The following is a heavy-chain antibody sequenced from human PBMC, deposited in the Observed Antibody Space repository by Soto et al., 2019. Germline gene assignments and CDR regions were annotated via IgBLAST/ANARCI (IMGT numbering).Heavy chain of an antibody. V-gene: IGHV4-4*07. J-gene: IGHJ6*02. CDR2: IYTSASI. CDR1: GADINTYS. D-gene: IGHD2-21*01. Sequence: SETLSLTCSVSGADINTYSWTWIRQPAGKGLEWIGRIYTSASINYNPSLKGRVTLSVDTSTNQVSLRLASVTAADTAVYYCARDYKRENCGSVRCNSLDVWGQGTTVTVSS. CDR3: ARDYKRENCGSVRCNSLDV.